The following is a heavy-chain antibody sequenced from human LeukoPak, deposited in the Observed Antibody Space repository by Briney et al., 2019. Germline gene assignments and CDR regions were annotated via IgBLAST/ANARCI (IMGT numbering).Heavy chain of an antibody. V-gene: IGHV3-7*01. CDR1: GFXFSTYW. CDR3: VRESYSRGVFN. J-gene: IGHJ4*01. CDR2: IKYDGNEK. D-gene: IGHD2-21*01. Sequence: GGSLRLSXAXSGFXFSTYWMTWVRQAPGKGLEWVATIKYDGNEKYYVDSVRGRFTISRDNAQNSLYLQMNSLTAEDTAVYYCVRESYSRGVFNWGHGILVSVSS.